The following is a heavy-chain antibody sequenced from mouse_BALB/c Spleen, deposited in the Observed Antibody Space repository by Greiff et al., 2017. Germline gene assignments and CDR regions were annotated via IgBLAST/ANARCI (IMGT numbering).Heavy chain of an antibody. J-gene: IGHJ2*01. CDR1: GFTFSSYG. CDR3: VRGGFSNFDY. Sequence: EVMLVESGGDLVKPGGSLKLSCAASGFTFSSYGMSWVRQTPDKRLEWVATISSGGSYTYYPDSVKGRFTISRDNAKNTLYLQMSSLKSEDTAMYYCVRGGFSNFDYWGQGTTLTVSS. V-gene: IGHV5-6*01. CDR2: ISSGGSYT.